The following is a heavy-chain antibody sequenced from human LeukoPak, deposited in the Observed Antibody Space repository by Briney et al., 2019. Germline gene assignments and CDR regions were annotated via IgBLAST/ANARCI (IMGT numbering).Heavy chain of an antibody. CDR1: GYTFTNYG. V-gene: IGHV1-18*01. Sequence: GASVKVSCKASGYTFTNYGITWVRQAPGQGLEWMGWISAYNGNTNYAQKLQGRVTMTTDTSTSTAYMELRSLRSDDTAVYYCARDEGSAGYDILTDNWFDPWGQGTLVTVSS. D-gene: IGHD3-9*01. CDR2: ISAYNGNT. CDR3: ARDEGSAGYDILTDNWFDP. J-gene: IGHJ5*02.